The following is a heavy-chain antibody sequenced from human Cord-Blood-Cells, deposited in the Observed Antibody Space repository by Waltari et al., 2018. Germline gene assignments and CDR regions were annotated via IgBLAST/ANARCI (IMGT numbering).Heavy chain of an antibody. J-gene: IGHJ4*02. D-gene: IGHD3-16*01. Sequence: QVQLVQSGAEVKKPGASVTVSCKASGYTFTSYDLNWVLQATGQGLEWMVGMNPNSGNTGYAQKFQGRFTMTRNTSISTAYMELSSLRSEDTAVYYCARAPLGGGNFDYWGQGTLVTVSS. CDR2: MNPNSGNT. V-gene: IGHV1-8*01. CDR1: GYTFTSYD. CDR3: ARAPLGGGNFDY.